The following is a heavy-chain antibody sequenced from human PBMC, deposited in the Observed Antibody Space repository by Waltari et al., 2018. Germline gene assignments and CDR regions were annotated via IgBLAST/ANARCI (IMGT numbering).Heavy chain of an antibody. D-gene: IGHD5-18*01. Sequence: QVQLQQWGAGLLKPSETLSLTCAVYGGSFSGYYWSWIRQPPGKGREWIGEINHSGSTNYNPSLKSRVTISVDTSKNQFSLKLSSVTAAETAVYYCARGPLGYYTAMENWAQYFQHWGQGTLVTVSS. CDR3: ARGPLGYYTAMENWAQYFQH. J-gene: IGHJ1*01. CDR1: GGSFSGYY. V-gene: IGHV4-34*01. CDR2: INHSGST.